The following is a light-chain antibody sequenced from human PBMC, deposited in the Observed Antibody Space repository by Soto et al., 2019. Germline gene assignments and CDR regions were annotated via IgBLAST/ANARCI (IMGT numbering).Light chain of an antibody. CDR2: AAS. J-gene: IGKJ1*01. CDR1: QSVRSN. Sequence: EIVLTQSPDTLSVSPGETATLSCRASQSVRSNLAWFQQKPGQTPRLLIYAASTRAAGIPARFSATGSGTEFTLTISSLQSEDFTVYYCLQYDNWPSWTFGQGTKVDIK. CDR3: LQYDNWPSWT. V-gene: IGKV3-15*01.